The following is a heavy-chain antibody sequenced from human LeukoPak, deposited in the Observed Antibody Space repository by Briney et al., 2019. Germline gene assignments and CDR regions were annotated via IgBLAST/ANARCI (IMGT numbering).Heavy chain of an antibody. CDR1: GFTFSSYG. J-gene: IGHJ4*02. Sequence: GRSLRLSCAASGFTFSSYGMHWVRQAPGKGLEWVAVISYDGSNKYYADSVKGRFTISRDNSKNTLYLQMNSLRAEDTAVYYCAKEPKYSRGWYPFNLDYWGQGTLVTVSS. D-gene: IGHD6-19*01. V-gene: IGHV3-30*18. CDR3: AKEPKYSRGWYPFNLDY. CDR2: ISYDGSNK.